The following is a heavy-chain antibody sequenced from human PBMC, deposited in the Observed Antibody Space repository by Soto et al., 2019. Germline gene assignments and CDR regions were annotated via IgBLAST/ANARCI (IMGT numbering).Heavy chain of an antibody. Sequence: SETLSLTCAVYGGFVTSGSYYWIWMRQPPGKGLEWIGEMSHSGGTHFNPSLKSRVTISVDTSKNQFTLKMSSVTAAATALYYCARVERGTATPVVDAFDIWGPGTMVTVSS. V-gene: IGHV4-34*01. D-gene: IGHD2-21*02. CDR2: MSHSGGT. CDR1: GGFVTSGSYY. CDR3: ARVERGTATPVVDAFDI. J-gene: IGHJ3*02.